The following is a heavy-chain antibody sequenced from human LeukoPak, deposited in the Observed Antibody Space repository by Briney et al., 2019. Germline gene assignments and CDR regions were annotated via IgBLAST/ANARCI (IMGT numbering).Heavy chain of an antibody. D-gene: IGHD3-22*01. V-gene: IGHV1-69*04. J-gene: IGHJ4*02. CDR2: IIPILGIA. Sequence: ASVKVSCKASGGTFSSYAISWVRQASGQGLEWMGRIIPILGIANYAQKFQGRVTITADKSTSTAYMELSSLRSEDTAVYYCARDRDSSGYYYFDYWGQGTLVTVSS. CDR3: ARDRDSSGYYYFDY. CDR1: GGTFSSYA.